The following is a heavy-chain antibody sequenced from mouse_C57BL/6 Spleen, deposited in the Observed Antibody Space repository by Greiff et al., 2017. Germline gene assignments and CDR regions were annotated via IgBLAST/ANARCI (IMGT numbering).Heavy chain of an antibody. CDR3: AKHLYYEYGYAMDD. D-gene: IGHD2-4*01. CDR1: GFSFTSYG. J-gene: IGHJ4*01. Sequence: QVQLKESGPGLVAPSQSLSITCTVSGFSFTSYGVDWVRQPPGKGLEWLGVIWGGGSTNYNSALMSRLSISKDNSKSHVYLKMNSLHTDDTAMYYCAKHLYYEYGYAMDDWGQGTSVTVSS. CDR2: IWGGGST. V-gene: IGHV2-9*01.